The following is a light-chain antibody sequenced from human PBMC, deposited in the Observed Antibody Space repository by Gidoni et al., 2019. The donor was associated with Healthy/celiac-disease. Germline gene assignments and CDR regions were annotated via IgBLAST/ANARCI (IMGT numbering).Light chain of an antibody. CDR1: NIGSKS. J-gene: IGLJ3*02. Sequence: SYVLTQPPSVSVAPGQTARITCGVNNIGSKSVHLYQQKPGQAPVLVVYDDSDRPSGIPERFSGSNFGNTATLTISRVEAGDDADYYCQVWDSSSDPWVFGGGTKLTVL. CDR2: DDS. CDR3: QVWDSSSDPWV. V-gene: IGLV3-21*02.